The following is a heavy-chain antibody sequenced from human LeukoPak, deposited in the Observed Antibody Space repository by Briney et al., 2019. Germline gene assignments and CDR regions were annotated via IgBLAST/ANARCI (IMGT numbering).Heavy chain of an antibody. CDR2: IYSGGST. CDR3: ARDSKAAGLYYYYYYMDV. Sequence: PGGSLRLSCAASGFTFSNAWMSWVRQAPGKGLEWVSVIYSGGSTYYADSVKGRFTISRDNSKNTLYLQMNSLRAEDTAVYYCARDSKAAGLYYYYYYMDVWGKGTTVTVSS. D-gene: IGHD6-13*01. V-gene: IGHV3-66*02. CDR1: GFTFSNAW. J-gene: IGHJ6*03.